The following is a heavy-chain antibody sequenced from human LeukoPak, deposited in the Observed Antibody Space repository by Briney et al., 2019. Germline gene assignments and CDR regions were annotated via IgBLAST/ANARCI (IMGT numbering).Heavy chain of an antibody. CDR2: MNPNSGNT. CDR1: GYTFTSYD. V-gene: IGHV1-8*01. D-gene: IGHD6-19*01. Sequence: ASVKVSCKPSGYTFTSYDINWVRQATGQGLEWMGWMNPNSGNTGTAQKFQGRLTMTRNTSISTAYMELSSLRSEDTAVYYCARRSQAGGTGIGYWGQGTLVTVSS. CDR3: ARRSQAGGTGIGY. J-gene: IGHJ4*02.